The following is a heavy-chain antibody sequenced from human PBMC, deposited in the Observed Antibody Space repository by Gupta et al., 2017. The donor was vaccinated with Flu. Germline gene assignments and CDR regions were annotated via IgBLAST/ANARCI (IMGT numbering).Heavy chain of an antibody. V-gene: IGHV3-23*01. CDR2: ISGSGGST. CDR3: AKGNYDYVWGSYRLGWYGMDV. D-gene: IGHD3-16*02. Sequence: EVQLLESGGGLVQPGGSLRLSCAASGFTFSSYAMSWVRQAPGKGLEWVSAISGSGGSTYYADSVKGRFTISRDNSKNTLYLQMNSLRAEDTAVYYCAKGNYDYVWGSYRLGWYGMDVWGQGTTVTVSS. CDR1: GFTFSSYA. J-gene: IGHJ6*02.